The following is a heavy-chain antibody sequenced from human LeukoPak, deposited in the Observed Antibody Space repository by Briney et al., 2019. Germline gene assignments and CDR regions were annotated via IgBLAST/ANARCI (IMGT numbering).Heavy chain of an antibody. CDR1: GFTFSSYW. CDR3: ARLITMVRGPDPPNYAFDI. CDR2: IKQDGSEK. D-gene: IGHD3-10*01. Sequence: GGSLRLSCAASGFTFSSYWMSWVRQAPGKGLEWVANIKQDGSEKYYVDSVKGRFTISRDNAKNSLYLQMNSLRAEDTAVYYCARLITMVRGPDPPNYAFDIWGQGTMVTVSS. J-gene: IGHJ3*02. V-gene: IGHV3-7*01.